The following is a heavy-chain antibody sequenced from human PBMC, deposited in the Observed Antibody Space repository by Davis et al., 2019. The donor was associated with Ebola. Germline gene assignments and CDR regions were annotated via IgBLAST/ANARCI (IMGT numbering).Heavy chain of an antibody. V-gene: IGHV1-18*01. CDR2: ISAYNGNT. Sequence: ASVKVSCKASGYTFTSYGISWVRQAPGQGLEWMGWISAYNGNTNYAQKLQGRVTMTTDTSTSTAYMELSSLRSEDTAVYYCARDIGGGPSSSWYRGYYYGMDVWGQGTTVTVSS. D-gene: IGHD6-13*01. J-gene: IGHJ6*02. CDR3: ARDIGGGPSSSWYRGYYYGMDV. CDR1: GYTFTSYG.